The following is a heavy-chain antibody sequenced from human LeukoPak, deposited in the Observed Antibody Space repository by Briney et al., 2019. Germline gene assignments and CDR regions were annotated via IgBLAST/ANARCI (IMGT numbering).Heavy chain of an antibody. J-gene: IGHJ6*03. D-gene: IGHD1-26*01. V-gene: IGHV1-2*02. Sequence: ASVKVSCKASGYTFTGYYMHWVRQAPGQGLEWMGWINPNSGGTNYAQKFQGRVTMTRDTSISTAYMELSRLRSDDTAVYYCASGSYSHHDYYYYMDVWGKGTTVTVSS. CDR3: ASGSYSHHDYYYYMDV. CDR2: INPNSGGT. CDR1: GYTFTGYY.